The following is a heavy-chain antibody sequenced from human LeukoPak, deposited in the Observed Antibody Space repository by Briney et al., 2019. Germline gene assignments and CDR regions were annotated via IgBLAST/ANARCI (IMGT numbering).Heavy chain of an antibody. D-gene: IGHD3-16*02. CDR3: ARSDYVWGSYRWSGAFDI. J-gene: IGHJ3*02. V-gene: IGHV4-4*07. CDR1: GGSISSYY. CDR2: IYTSGST. Sequence: SETLSLTCTVSGGSISSYYWSWIRQPAGKGLEWIGRIYTSGSTNYNPSLKSRVTMSVDTSKNQFSLKLSSVTAADTAVYYCARSDYVWGSYRWSGAFDIWGQGTMVTVSS.